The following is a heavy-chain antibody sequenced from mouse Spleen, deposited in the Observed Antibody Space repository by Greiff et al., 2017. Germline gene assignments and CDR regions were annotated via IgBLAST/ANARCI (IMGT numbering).Heavy chain of an antibody. V-gene: IGHV5-17*02. CDR1: GFTFRSFG. CDR2: ISSGSSTI. D-gene: IGHD4-1*01. J-gene: IGHJ4*01. CDR3: ARNWDEAMDY. Sequence: VQLQQSGPGLVQPSQSLSITCTASGFTFRSFGTHWVRQAPEKGLEWVAYISSGSSTIYYADTVKGRFTISRDNPKNTLFLQMTSLRSEDTAMYYCARNWDEAMDYWGQGTSVTVSS.